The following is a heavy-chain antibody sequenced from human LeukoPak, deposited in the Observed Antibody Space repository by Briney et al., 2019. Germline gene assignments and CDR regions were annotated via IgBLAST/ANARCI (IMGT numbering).Heavy chain of an antibody. Sequence: PSETLSLTCTGSGVSISSSSYYWGWIRQPPGKGLEWIGSIYYSGSTYYNPSLKSRVTISVDTSKNQFSLKLSSVTAADTAVYYCARQVLLWFGELSSGDADYWGQGTLVTVSS. J-gene: IGHJ4*02. D-gene: IGHD3-10*01. CDR2: IYYSGST. V-gene: IGHV4-39*01. CDR3: ARQVLLWFGELSSGDADY. CDR1: GVSISSSSYY.